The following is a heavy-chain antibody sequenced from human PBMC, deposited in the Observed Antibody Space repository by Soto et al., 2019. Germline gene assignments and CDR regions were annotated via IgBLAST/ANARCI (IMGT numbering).Heavy chain of an antibody. CDR2: IVVGSGNT. Sequence: SVKVSFKASGFTFTSSAVQWLRQARGQRLEWIGWIVVGSGNTNYAQKFQERVTITRDMSTSTAYMELSSLRSEDTAVYYCAADTPAGRLAYYYGMDVWGQGTTVTVYS. V-gene: IGHV1-58*01. CDR3: AADTPAGRLAYYYGMDV. D-gene: IGHD6-13*01. CDR1: GFTFTSSA. J-gene: IGHJ6*02.